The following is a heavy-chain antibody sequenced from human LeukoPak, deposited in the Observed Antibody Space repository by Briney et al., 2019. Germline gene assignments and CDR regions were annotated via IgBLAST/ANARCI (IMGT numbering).Heavy chain of an antibody. CDR3: AKAEGSGXQPFDY. CDR1: GFTFSSYA. J-gene: IGHJ4*02. CDR2: ISAGGGST. Sequence: PGGSLRLSCAASGFTFSSYAMSWVRQAPGKGLEWVSGISAGGGSTYYADAVKGRFTVSRDNSKNTLYLQMDGLRAEDTAVYYCAKAEGSGXQPFDYWGQGTLVTVSS. V-gene: IGHV3-23*01. D-gene: IGHD3-10*01.